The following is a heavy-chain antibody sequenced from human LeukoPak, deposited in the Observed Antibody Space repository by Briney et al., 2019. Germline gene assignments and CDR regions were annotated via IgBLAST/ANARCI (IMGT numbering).Heavy chain of an antibody. CDR1: GGSFSGHY. CDR2: IYASGSA. Sequence: SETLSLTCAVSGGSFSGHYWDWIQQPPGKGLEWIGYIYASGSANYHPSLKSRVTISLDTSENHVSLRLTSVTADDTAVYYCAREAPGGSGWTYFDYWGQGSLVTVSS. CDR3: AREAPGGSGWTYFDY. V-gene: IGHV4-59*11. J-gene: IGHJ4*02. D-gene: IGHD6-19*01.